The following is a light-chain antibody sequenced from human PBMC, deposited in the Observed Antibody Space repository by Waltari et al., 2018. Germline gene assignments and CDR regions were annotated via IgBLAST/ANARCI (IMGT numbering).Light chain of an antibody. CDR3: QAWDSSTDVV. Sequence: YELTQPPSVSVSPGQTATITCSGDYLEDKYVCWYQQKAGQSPVLVIHQDSRRPSGIPGRFSGSSSGNTATLTISGTQAMDEADYYCQAWDSSTDVVFGGGTRLTVL. CDR2: QDS. CDR1: YLEDKY. J-gene: IGLJ2*01. V-gene: IGLV3-1*01.